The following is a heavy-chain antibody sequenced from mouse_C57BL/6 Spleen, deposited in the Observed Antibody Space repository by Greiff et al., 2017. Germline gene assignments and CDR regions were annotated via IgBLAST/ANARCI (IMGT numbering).Heavy chain of an antibody. D-gene: IGHD1-1*01. Sequence: EVQVVESGEGLVKPGGSLKLSCAASGFTFSSYAMSWVRQTPEKRLEWVAYISSGGDYIYYADTVKGRFTISRDNARNTLYLQMSSLKSEDTAMYYCTREDYGSSLRYFDVWGTGTTVTVSS. J-gene: IGHJ1*03. CDR3: TREDYGSSLRYFDV. V-gene: IGHV5-9-1*02. CDR2: ISSGGDYI. CDR1: GFTFSSYA.